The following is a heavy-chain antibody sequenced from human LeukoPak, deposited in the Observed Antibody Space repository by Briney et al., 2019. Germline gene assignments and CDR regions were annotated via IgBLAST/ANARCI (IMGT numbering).Heavy chain of an antibody. Sequence: GGSLRLSCAASGFTFDDYAMHWVRQAPGKGLEWVSGISWNSGSIGYADSVKGRFTISRDNAKNSLYLQMNSLRAEDTALYYCAGLGATVVTSLGHWGQGTLVTVSS. J-gene: IGHJ4*02. CDR2: ISWNSGSI. CDR1: GFTFDDYA. V-gene: IGHV3-9*01. D-gene: IGHD4-23*01. CDR3: AGLGATVVTSLGH.